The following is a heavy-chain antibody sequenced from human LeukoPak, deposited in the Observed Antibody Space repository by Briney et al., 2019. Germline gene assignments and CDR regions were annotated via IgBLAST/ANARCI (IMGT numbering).Heavy chain of an antibody. CDR3: ARLKDVAIAGIGSHDF. D-gene: IGHD2/OR15-2a*01. Sequence: PGGSLRLSCAASGFTFSSYAMSWVRQAPGKGLEWVSVIYSGGSTYYADSVKGRFTISRDNSKNTLYLQMNSLRAEDTAVYYCARLKDVAIAGIGSHDFWGQGSMVTVAS. J-gene: IGHJ3*01. V-gene: IGHV3-53*01. CDR2: IYSGGST. CDR1: GFTFSSYA.